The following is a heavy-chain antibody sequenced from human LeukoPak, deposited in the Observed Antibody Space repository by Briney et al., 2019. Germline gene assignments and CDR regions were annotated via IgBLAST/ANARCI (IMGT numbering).Heavy chain of an antibody. D-gene: IGHD2-15*01. CDR3: ARGYSYMDV. Sequence: GGSLRLSCAASGFTFSNYWMSWVRQAPGKGLEWVANIKQDGSEKYYVDSVKGRFTISRDNAKNSLYLQINSLRAEDTAVYYCARGYSYMDVWGKGTTVTVSS. J-gene: IGHJ6*03. CDR2: IKQDGSEK. V-gene: IGHV3-7*01. CDR1: GFTFSNYW.